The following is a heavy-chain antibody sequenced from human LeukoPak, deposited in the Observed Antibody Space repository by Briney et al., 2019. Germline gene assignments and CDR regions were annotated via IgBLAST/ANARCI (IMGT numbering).Heavy chain of an antibody. CDR3: ARDPPRTSDSSGYYYHYYYMDV. CDR2: ISSTGGTA. Sequence: GGSLRLSCAVSGFTFDDYGMSWVRQAPGKGLEWVSAISSTGGTAYYADSVKGRFTTSRDNSKNTLYLQMNSLRAEDTAVYYCARDPPRTSDSSGYYYHYYYMDVWGKGTTVTVSS. CDR1: GFTFDDYG. V-gene: IGHV3-23*01. D-gene: IGHD3-22*01. J-gene: IGHJ6*03.